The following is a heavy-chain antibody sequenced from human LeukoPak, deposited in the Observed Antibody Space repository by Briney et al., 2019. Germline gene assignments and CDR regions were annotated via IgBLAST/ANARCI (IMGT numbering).Heavy chain of an antibody. CDR1: GFTFSKYW. Sequence: GGSLRLSCAASGFTFSKYWMLWVRQAPGKGLESVSRINTVGTVTTYADSVKGRFTVSRYNADNTMFLQMNSVRAEDTAVYYCATKQWLAPPPDSWGQGTPVTVSS. V-gene: IGHV3-74*01. CDR2: INTVGTVT. CDR3: ATKQWLAPPPDS. D-gene: IGHD6-19*01. J-gene: IGHJ4*02.